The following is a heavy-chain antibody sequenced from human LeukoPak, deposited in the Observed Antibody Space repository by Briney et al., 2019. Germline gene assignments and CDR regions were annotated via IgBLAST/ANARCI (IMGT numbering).Heavy chain of an antibody. D-gene: IGHD3-10*02. CDR2: VNQGATQK. J-gene: IGHJ6*04. CDR3: AELGITMIGGV. Sequence: GGSLRLSCAASGFDFSTQWMSWVRQAPGKGLEWVAIVNQGATQKYYVDSVKGRFTISRDNAKNSLYLQMNSLRAEDTAVYYCAELGITMIGGVWGKGTTVTISS. V-gene: IGHV3-7*01. CDR1: GFDFSTQW.